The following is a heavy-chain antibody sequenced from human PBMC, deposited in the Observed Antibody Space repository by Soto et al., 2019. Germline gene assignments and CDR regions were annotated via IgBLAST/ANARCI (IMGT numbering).Heavy chain of an antibody. J-gene: IGHJ4*02. Sequence: QVQLVKSGGGVVQPGRSLRLSCAASGFTFSSYAMHWVRQAPGKGLEWVAVISYDGRKKYNADSVKGRFTISRDISKNTLYLQMNSLRAEDTAVYYCARAGGLLLDYWGQGTLVTVSS. D-gene: IGHD2-15*01. V-gene: IGHV3-30*04. CDR1: GFTFSSYA. CDR3: ARAGGLLLDY. CDR2: ISYDGRKK.